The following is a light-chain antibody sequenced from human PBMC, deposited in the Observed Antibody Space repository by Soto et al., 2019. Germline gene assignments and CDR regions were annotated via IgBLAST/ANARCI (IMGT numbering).Light chain of an antibody. V-gene: IGKV3-11*01. CDR3: QQRSNWTQT. CDR2: SXA. Sequence: VVFTLSPATLSLSPGARATLCXMDSPSVRSSLGWYHQKPCQAPRLXXASXANMATGSPARLSGSGSVTDFPLTISSLEPEDFAVYYCQQRSNWTQTFGQGTKVDIK. J-gene: IGKJ1*01. CDR1: PSVRSS.